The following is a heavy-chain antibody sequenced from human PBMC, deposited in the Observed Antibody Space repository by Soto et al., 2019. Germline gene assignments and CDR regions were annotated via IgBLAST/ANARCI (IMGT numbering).Heavy chain of an antibody. CDR3: ANSVVVVVAAGRDHDAFDI. D-gene: IGHD2-15*01. Sequence: GGSLRLSCAASGFTFSSYAMSWVRQAPGKGLEWVSAISGSGGSTYYADSVKGRFTISRDNSKNTLYLQMNSLRAEDTAVYYSANSVVVVVAAGRDHDAFDIWGQGTMVTVSS. J-gene: IGHJ3*02. CDR1: GFTFSSYA. CDR2: ISGSGGST. V-gene: IGHV3-23*01.